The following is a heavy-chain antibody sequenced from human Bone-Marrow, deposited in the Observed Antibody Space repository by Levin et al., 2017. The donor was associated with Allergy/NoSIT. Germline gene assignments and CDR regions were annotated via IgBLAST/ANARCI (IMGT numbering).Heavy chain of an antibody. CDR3: ARDKAEGATLFDY. CDR2: IKQDGGEK. J-gene: IGHJ4*02. Sequence: GGSLRLSCAASGFTFCTYWMSWVRQAPGKGLEWVANIKQDGGEKYYVDSVKGRFTISRDNAKNSLYLQMNSLRVEDTAVYYCARDKAEGATLFDYWGQGALVTVSS. CDR1: GFTFCTYW. V-gene: IGHV3-7*01.